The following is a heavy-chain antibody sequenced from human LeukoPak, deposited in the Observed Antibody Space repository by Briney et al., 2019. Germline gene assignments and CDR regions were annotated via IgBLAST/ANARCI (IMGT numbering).Heavy chain of an antibody. V-gene: IGHV1-69*05. J-gene: IGHJ1*01. CDR1: GGTFSSYA. CDR2: IIPIFGTA. D-gene: IGHD6-13*01. Sequence: ASVKVSCKASGGTFSSYAISWVRQAPGQGLEWMGRIIPIFGTANYAQKFQGRVTITTDESTSTAYMELSGLRSEDTAVYYCARERGTGYSSSWYPEGYFQHWGQGTLVTVSS. CDR3: ARERGTGYSSSWYPEGYFQH.